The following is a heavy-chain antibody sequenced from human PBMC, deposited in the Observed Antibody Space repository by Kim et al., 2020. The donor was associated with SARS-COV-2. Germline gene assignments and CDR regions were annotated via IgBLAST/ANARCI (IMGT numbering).Heavy chain of an antibody. CDR2: MNPNSGNT. Sequence: ASVKVSCKASGYTFTSYDINWVRQATGQGLEWMGWMNPNSGNTDYAQKFQGRVTMTRNTSISTAYMELSSLRSEDTAVYYCARGVRREWLVRESSYCLDYWGQGTLVTVSS. J-gene: IGHJ4*02. CDR3: ARGVRREWLVRESSYCLDY. CDR1: GYTFTSYD. D-gene: IGHD6-19*01. V-gene: IGHV1-8*01.